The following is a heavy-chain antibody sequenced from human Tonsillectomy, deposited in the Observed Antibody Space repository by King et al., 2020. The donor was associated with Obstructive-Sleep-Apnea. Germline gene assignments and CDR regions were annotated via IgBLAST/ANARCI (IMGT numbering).Heavy chain of an antibody. D-gene: IGHD6-13*01. V-gene: IGHV3-9*01. CDR1: GFTFDDYA. Sequence: VQLVESGGGLVQPGRSLRLSCAASGFTFDDYAMYWVRQVPGKGLEWVADISWKSVNVDYVDSVKGRFIISRDKAKKSLFLQMNSLRVEDTAFYYCAKSRAIAAEDIDFWGQGTLVIVSS. CDR2: ISWKSVNV. CDR3: AKSRAIAAEDIDF. J-gene: IGHJ4*02.